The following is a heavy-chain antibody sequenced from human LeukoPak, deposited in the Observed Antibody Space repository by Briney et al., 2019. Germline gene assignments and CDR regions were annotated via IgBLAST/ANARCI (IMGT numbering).Heavy chain of an antibody. CDR2: IYHSGST. J-gene: IGHJ4*02. D-gene: IGHD3-10*01. Sequence: PSETRSLTCAVSGYSISSGYYWGWIRQPPGQGLEWSGSIYHSGSTYYNPSLKSRDTISVDTSKNQFSLKLSSVTAADTAVYYCARHWDYYGSGSYYNVSDYWGQGTLVTVSS. V-gene: IGHV4-38-2*01. CDR1: GYSISSGYY. CDR3: ARHWDYYGSGSYYNVSDY.